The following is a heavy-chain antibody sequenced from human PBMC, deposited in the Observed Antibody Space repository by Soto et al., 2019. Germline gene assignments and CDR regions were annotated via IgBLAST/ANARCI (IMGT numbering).Heavy chain of an antibody. CDR3: ASLLSGYDSDWFDP. CDR1: GYSFTSYG. J-gene: IGHJ5*02. CDR2: ISAYNGNT. D-gene: IGHD5-12*01. Sequence: GASVKVSCKASGYSFTSYGISWGRQAPGQGLEWMGWISAYNGNTNYAQKLQGRVTMTTDTSTSTAYMELRSLRSDDTAVYYCASLLSGYDSDWFDPWGQGTLVTVSS. V-gene: IGHV1-18*01.